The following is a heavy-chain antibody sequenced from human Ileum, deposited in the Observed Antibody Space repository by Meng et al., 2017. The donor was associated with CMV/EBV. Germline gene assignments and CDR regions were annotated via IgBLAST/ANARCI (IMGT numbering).Heavy chain of an antibody. J-gene: IGHJ4*02. Sequence: SESTLSSYAMHWVRQAPGKGLEWVAVISSDGSNKYYAESVKGRFTISRDNSRNTLYLQMSSLRAEDTAVYFCAKDTLSGSSGWFDYWGQGTLVTVSS. CDR2: ISSDGSNK. CDR1: ESTLSSYA. D-gene: IGHD6-19*01. V-gene: IGHV3-30*18. CDR3: AKDTLSGSSGWFDY.